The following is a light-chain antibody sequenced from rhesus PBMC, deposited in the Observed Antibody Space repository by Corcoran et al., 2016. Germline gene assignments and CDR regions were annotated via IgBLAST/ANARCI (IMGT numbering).Light chain of an antibody. Sequence: DIRMTQSPSSLSASVGDTVTITCRASHDINNYSVWYQQKPGKAPKPLISYASKLDLGVQSRFSGSGSGTDFTLTITSLEPEDFATFYCQQFYSYPLTFGQGTKVEIK. CDR3: QQFYSYPLT. CDR2: YAS. V-gene: IGKV1S14*01. J-gene: IGKJ1*01. CDR1: HDINNY.